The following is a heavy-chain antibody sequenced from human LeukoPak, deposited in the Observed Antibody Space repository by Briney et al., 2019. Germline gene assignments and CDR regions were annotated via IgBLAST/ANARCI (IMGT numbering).Heavy chain of an antibody. Sequence: GGSLRLSCAASGFTFSNYGMHWVRQAPGKGLEWVAFIRYDGNNEYYADSVKGRFTVSRDSSKNTLYLQMNSLGAEDTAVYYCAKINVVAAAEIYWGQGTLVTVSS. D-gene: IGHD6-13*01. V-gene: IGHV3-30*02. J-gene: IGHJ4*02. CDR3: AKINVVAAAEIY. CDR2: IRYDGNNE. CDR1: GFTFSNYG.